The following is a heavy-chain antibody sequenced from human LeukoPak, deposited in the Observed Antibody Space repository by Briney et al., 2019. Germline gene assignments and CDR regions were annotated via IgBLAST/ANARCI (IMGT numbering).Heavy chain of an antibody. V-gene: IGHV1-69*01. D-gene: IGHD2-21*02. Sequence: GSSVKVSCKASGGTFSSYATSWVRQAPGQGLEWMGGIIPIFGTANYAQKFQGRVTITADESTSTAYMELSSLRSEDTAVYYCAACGGDCYYYYYGMDVWGQGTTVTVSS. CDR2: IIPIFGTA. CDR1: GGTFSSYA. J-gene: IGHJ6*02. CDR3: AACGGDCYYYYYGMDV.